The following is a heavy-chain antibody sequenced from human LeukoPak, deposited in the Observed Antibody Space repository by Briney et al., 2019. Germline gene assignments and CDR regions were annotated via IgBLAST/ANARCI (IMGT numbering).Heavy chain of an antibody. CDR1: GFTFSSYS. CDR2: ISSSSSYI. V-gene: IGHV3-21*01. Sequence: PGGSLRLSCAASGFTFSSYSMNWVRQAPRKGLEWVSSISSSSSYIYYADSVKGRFTISRDNAKNSLYLQMNSLRAEDTAVYYCARDRDSSGAFDIWGQGTMVTLSS. J-gene: IGHJ3*02. D-gene: IGHD6-19*01. CDR3: ARDRDSSGAFDI.